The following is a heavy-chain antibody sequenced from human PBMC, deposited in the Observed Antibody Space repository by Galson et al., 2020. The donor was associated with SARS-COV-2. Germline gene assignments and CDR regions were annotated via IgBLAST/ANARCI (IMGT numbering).Heavy chain of an antibody. D-gene: IGHD2-15*01. CDR3: ARECCSGGSCGVFDV. CDR1: GGSISSDY. CDR2: IFYSGST. J-gene: IGHJ3*01. Sequence: SQTLSLTCSASGGSISSDYWNWIWQPPGKGLEWIGSIFYSGSTNYNSALKSRVTISVDTSKTQFSLKLSSVTAADTATYYCARECCSGGSCGVFDVWGPGTMVTVSS. V-gene: IGHV4-59*01.